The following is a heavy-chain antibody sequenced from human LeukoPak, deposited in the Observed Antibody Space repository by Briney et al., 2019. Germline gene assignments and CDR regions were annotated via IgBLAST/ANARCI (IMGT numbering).Heavy chain of an antibody. Sequence: ASVKVSCKASGYTFTGYYIHWVRQAPGQGLEWMGWINPNTGGGTNYAQKFQGRVTMTRDTSISTAYMELSGLTSDDTAIYYCARGEYRYGNDYWGQGTVVTVSS. CDR3: ARGEYRYGNDY. D-gene: IGHD5-18*01. J-gene: IGHJ4*02. CDR2: INPNTGGGT. V-gene: IGHV1-2*02. CDR1: GYTFTGYY.